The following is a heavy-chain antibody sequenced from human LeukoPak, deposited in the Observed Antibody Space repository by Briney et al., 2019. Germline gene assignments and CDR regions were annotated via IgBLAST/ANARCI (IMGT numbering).Heavy chain of an antibody. J-gene: IGHJ3*02. Sequence: SETLSLTCTVSGGSISSYYWSWIRQPPGKGLEWIGYIYYSGSTNYSPSLKSRVTISVDTSKNQFSLKLSSVTAADTAVYYCARHSIIPGTEYAFDIWGLGTMVTVSS. V-gene: IGHV4-59*08. CDR3: ARHSIIPGTEYAFDI. CDR2: IYYSGST. CDR1: GGSISSYY. D-gene: IGHD6-13*01.